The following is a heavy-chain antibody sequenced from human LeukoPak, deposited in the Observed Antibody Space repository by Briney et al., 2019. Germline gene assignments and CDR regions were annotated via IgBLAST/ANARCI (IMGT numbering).Heavy chain of an antibody. D-gene: IGHD5-24*01. CDR2: IKQDGSEK. J-gene: IGHJ4*02. CDR3: ASGYRTFDY. V-gene: IGHV3-7*03. CDR1: GFTFSSYW. Sequence: GESLRLSCAASGFTFSSYWMSWVRQTPGKGLEWVANIKQDGSEKYYVDSVMGRFTISRDNAKNSLDLQMSSLRAEDTAVYYCASGYRTFDYWGQGTLVTVSS.